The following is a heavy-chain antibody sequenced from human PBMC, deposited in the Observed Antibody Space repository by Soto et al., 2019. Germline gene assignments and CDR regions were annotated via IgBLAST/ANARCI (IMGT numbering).Heavy chain of an antibody. J-gene: IGHJ4*01. Sequence: GGYLRLSCATSGIISSTYSMNWVRQAPGKGLEWVSYISSSSSSIYYADSVKGRFTIFRDNAKNSLYLQMNSLRDEDRAVYYCARDRCSGGSCYLYFDYWGHGTQVTVSS. D-gene: IGHD2-15*01. CDR2: ISSSSSSI. CDR1: GIISSTYS. CDR3: ARDRCSGGSCYLYFDY. V-gene: IGHV3-48*02.